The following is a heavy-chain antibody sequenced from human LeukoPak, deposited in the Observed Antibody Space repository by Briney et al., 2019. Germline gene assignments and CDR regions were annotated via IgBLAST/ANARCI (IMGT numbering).Heavy chain of an antibody. CDR2: IKQDGIDK. CDR1: GFTFSNYW. CDR3: ARGFGGYAY. V-gene: IGHV3-7*04. Sequence: GGSLRLSCAASGFTFSNYWVSWVRQAPGKGLDWVANIKQDGIDKYYVDSVKGRFAITRDNAKNSLFLQMNSLRAEDTAVYYCARGFGGYAYWGQGTLVTVSS. J-gene: IGHJ4*02. D-gene: IGHD5-12*01.